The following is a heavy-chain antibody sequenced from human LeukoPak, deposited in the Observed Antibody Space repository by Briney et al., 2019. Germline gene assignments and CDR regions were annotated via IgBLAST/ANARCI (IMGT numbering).Heavy chain of an antibody. Sequence: PGGSLRLSCAASGFTFSDYYMSWIRQVPGKGLEWVSYISSSGSIKNYADSVKGRFTISRDNAKNSLYLQMNSLRAEDTAVYYCARVRSADTAMFYFDYWGQGTLVTVSS. CDR1: GFTFSDYY. CDR2: ISSSGSIK. D-gene: IGHD5-18*01. CDR3: ARVRSADTAMFYFDY. V-gene: IGHV3-11*01. J-gene: IGHJ4*02.